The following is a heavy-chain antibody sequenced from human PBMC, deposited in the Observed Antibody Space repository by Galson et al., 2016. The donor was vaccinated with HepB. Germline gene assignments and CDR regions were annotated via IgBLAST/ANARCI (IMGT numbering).Heavy chain of an antibody. CDR2: IKKDGSEK. CDR3: ARGRGVDV. V-gene: IGHV3-7*03. CDR1: GFTFSSYS. Sequence: SLRLSCAASGFTFSSYSMTWVRQAPGKGLEWVTNIKKDGSEKYYVDSVKGRLTISRDNAKNSLYLQMNSLRGEDTAVYYCARGRGVDVWGQGTTVTVPS. J-gene: IGHJ6*02.